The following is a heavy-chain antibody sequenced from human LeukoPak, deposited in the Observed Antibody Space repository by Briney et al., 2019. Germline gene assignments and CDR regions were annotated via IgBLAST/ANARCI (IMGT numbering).Heavy chain of an antibody. D-gene: IGHD3-22*01. CDR2: IRYDGSNK. CDR1: GFTFSSYG. Sequence: GGSLRLSYAASGFTFSSYGMHWVRQAPGKGLEWVAFIRYDGSNKYYADSVKGRFTISRDNSKNTLYLQMNSLRAEDTAVYYCAKVLGYYYDSSGYYSRWGQGTLVTVSS. J-gene: IGHJ4*02. CDR3: AKVLGYYYDSSGYYSR. V-gene: IGHV3-30*02.